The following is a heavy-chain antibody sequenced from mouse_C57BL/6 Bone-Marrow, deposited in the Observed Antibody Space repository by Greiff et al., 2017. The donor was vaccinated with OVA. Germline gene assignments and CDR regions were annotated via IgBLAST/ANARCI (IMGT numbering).Heavy chain of an antibody. CDR2: IYPGSGST. CDR1: GYTFTSYW. V-gene: IGHV1-55*01. J-gene: IGHJ1*03. CDR3: ARSSYYYGSSPYWYFDV. D-gene: IGHD1-1*01. Sequence: VQLQQPGAELVKPGASVKMSCKASGYTFTSYWITWVKQRPGQGLEWIGDIYPGSGSTNYNEKFKSKATLTVDTSSSTAYMQLSSLTSEDSAVYYCARSSYYYGSSPYWYFDVWGTGTTVTVSS.